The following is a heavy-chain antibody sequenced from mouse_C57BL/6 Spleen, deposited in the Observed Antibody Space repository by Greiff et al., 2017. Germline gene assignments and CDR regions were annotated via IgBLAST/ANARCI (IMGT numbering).Heavy chain of an antibody. J-gene: IGHJ2*01. CDR3: ARQGYDVYFDY. V-gene: IGHV5-17*01. Sequence: EVKLVESGGGLVKPGGSLKLSCAASGFTFSDYGMHWVRQAPEKGLEWVAYISSGSSTIYYADTVKGRFTISRDNAKNTLFLQMTSLRSEDTALYYCARQGYDVYFDYWGQGTTLTVSS. CDR2: ISSGSSTI. D-gene: IGHD2-2*01. CDR1: GFTFSDYG.